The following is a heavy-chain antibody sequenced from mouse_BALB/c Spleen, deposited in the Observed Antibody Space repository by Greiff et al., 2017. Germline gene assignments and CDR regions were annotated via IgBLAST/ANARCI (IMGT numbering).Heavy chain of an antibody. CDR1: GYTFTDYW. J-gene: IGHJ2*01. D-gene: IGHD1-1*01. CDR3: AREGNYYGSSFDY. CDR2: IDTSDSYT. V-gene: IGHV1-69*01. Sequence: VQLQQSGAELVMPGASVKMSCKASGYTFTDYWMHWVKQRPGQGLEWIGAIDTSDSYTSYNQKFKGKATLTVDESSSTAYMQLSSLTSEDSAVYYCAREGNYYGSSFDYWGQGTTLTVSS.